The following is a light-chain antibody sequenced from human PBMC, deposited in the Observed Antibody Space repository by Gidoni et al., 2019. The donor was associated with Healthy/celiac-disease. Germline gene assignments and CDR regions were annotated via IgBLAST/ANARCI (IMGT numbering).Light chain of an antibody. Sequence: QPALTPPPSASGSPAQSVTISCTGTSSDVGGYNYVSWYQQHPGKAPKLMIYEVSQRPSGVPDRFSGSKSGNTASLTVSGLQAEDEADYYCSSYAGSNNLVFGGGTKLTVL. CDR2: EVS. CDR1: SSDVGGYNY. J-gene: IGLJ3*02. V-gene: IGLV2-8*01. CDR3: SSYAGSNNLV.